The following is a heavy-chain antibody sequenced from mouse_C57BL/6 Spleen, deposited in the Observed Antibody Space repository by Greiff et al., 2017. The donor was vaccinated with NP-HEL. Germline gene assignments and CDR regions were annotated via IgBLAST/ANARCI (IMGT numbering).Heavy chain of an antibody. Sequence: EVKLLESGPGMVKPSPSLSLTCTVTGYSITSGYDWHWIRHFPGNKLEWMGYIRYSGSTNYNPSLKSRISITHDTSKNHFFLKMKSVSTEDTATYYCARGGYYGFAYWGQGTLVTVSA. CDR2: IRYSGST. V-gene: IGHV3-1*01. D-gene: IGHD1-1*02. J-gene: IGHJ3*01. CDR1: GYSITSGYD. CDR3: ARGGYYGFAY.